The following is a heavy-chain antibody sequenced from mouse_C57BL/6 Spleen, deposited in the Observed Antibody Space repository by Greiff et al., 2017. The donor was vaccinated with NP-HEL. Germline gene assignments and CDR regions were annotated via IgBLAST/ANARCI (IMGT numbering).Heavy chain of an antibody. CDR1: GYTFTSYW. CDR3: AWDMGGY. D-gene: IGHD1-1*02. V-gene: IGHV1-50*01. Sequence: QVQLQQPGAELVKPGASVKLSCKASGYTFTSYWMQWVKQRPGQGLEWIGEIDPSDSYTNYNQKFKGKATLTVDTSSSTAYMQLSSLTSEDSAVYYCAWDMGGYWGQGTSVTVSS. J-gene: IGHJ4*01. CDR2: IDPSDSYT.